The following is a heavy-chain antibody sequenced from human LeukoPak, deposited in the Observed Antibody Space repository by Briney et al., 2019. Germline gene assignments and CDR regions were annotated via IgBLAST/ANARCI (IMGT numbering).Heavy chain of an antibody. CDR1: GGSISSGGYS. Sequence: SETLSLTCTVSGGSISSGGYSWSWIRQPPGKGLEWIGYIYYSGSTYYNPSLKSRVTISVDTSKNQFSLKLSSVTAADTAVYYCALRSPAETEQLRYFDWAYAFDIWGQGTMVTVSS. J-gene: IGHJ3*02. CDR2: IYYSGST. D-gene: IGHD3-9*01. CDR3: ALRSPAETEQLRYFDWAYAFDI. V-gene: IGHV4-30-2*01.